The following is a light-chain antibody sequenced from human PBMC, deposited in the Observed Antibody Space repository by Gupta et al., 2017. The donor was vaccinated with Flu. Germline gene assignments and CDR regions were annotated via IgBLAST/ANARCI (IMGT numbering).Light chain of an antibody. CDR1: TSRVHHGSNSD. CDR3: KQGRGWPYA. J-gene: IGKJ2*01. Sequence: RTSTSRVHHGSNSDLDWFQQRPGQAPKRLIYKVSSRESGVPDRFSGSGSDTDFTLNISRVEAEDVAVYYCKQGRGWPYAFGEGTKVEIK. V-gene: IGKV2-30*02. CDR2: KVS.